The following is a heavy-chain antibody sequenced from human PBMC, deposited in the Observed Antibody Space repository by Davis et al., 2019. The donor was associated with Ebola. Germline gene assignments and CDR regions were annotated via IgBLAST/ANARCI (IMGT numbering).Heavy chain of an antibody. CDR1: GGSFSGYY. CDR2: INHSGST. V-gene: IGHV4-34*01. CDR3: ARGSVVQGVGYYYYYGMDV. J-gene: IGHJ6*02. D-gene: IGHD3-10*01. Sequence: MPSETLSLTCAVYGGSFSGYYWSWIRQPPGKGLEWIGEINHSGSTNYNPSLKSRVTISVDTSKNQFSLKLSSVTAADTAVYYCARGSVVQGVGYYYYYGMDVWGQGTTVTVSS.